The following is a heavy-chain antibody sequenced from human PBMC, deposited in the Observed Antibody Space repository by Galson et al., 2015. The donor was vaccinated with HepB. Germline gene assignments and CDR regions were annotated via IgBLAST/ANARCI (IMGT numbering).Heavy chain of an antibody. V-gene: IGHV3-21*01. J-gene: IGHJ4*02. D-gene: IGHD3-10*01. CDR1: GFTFSTYS. CDR3: ARGFMIRGITRRYYFDH. CDR2: ITSRSSYI. Sequence: SLRLSCAASGFTFSTYSMNWVRQAPGKGLEWVSSITSRSSYISYADSVPGRFTISRDNDKNSLYLQMNSLRPEDTAVYYCARGFMIRGITRRYYFDHWGQGTLVTVSS.